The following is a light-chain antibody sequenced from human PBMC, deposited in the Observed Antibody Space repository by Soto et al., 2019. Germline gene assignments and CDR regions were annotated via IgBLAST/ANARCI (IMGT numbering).Light chain of an antibody. J-gene: IGKJ3*01. Sequence: DIQMTQSPSSLSASVGDRVTITCRASQGISSYLAWYQQKPGKVPKLLSYAASTLQSGVPSRFSGSGSGTDFTLTISSLQPEDVATYYCQKYNSAPPTFGPGKKVYIK. CDR1: QGISSY. CDR2: AAS. CDR3: QKYNSAPPT. V-gene: IGKV1-27*01.